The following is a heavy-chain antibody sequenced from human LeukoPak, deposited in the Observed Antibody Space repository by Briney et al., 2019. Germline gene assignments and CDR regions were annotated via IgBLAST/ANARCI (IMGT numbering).Heavy chain of an antibody. V-gene: IGHV3-48*04. CDR3: ARDRGGSYSAIDY. CDR2: ISSSSSTI. Sequence: GGSLRLSCAASGFTFSSISMNWVRKAPGKGLEGVSFISSSSSTIYYADSVKGRFTISRDNAKNSLYLQMNSLRAEDTAVYYCARDRGGSYSAIDYWGQGTLVTVSS. J-gene: IGHJ4*02. CDR1: GFTFSSIS. D-gene: IGHD1-26*01.